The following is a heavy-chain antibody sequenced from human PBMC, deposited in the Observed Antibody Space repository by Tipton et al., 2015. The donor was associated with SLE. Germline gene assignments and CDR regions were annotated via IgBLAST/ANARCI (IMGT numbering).Heavy chain of an antibody. J-gene: IGHJ4*02. CDR2: IYYSGST. Sequence: TLSLTCTVSGGSISSSSYYWGWIRQPPGKGLEWIGSIYYSGSTNYNPSLKSRVTISVDTSKNQFSLKLSSVTAADTAVYYCARPGEYYYGSGSYYFDYWGQGTLVTVSS. CDR3: ARPGEYYYGSGSYYFDY. V-gene: IGHV4-39*07. D-gene: IGHD3-10*01. CDR1: GGSISSSSYY.